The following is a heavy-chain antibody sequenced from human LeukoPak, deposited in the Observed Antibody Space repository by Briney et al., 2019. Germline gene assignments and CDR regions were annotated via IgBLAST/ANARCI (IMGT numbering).Heavy chain of an antibody. Sequence: PGGSLRLSCAASGFTFSDYYMSWIRQAPGKGLEWVSSISSSSSYIYYADSVKGRFTISRDNAKNSLYLQMNSLRAEDTAVYYCARADYVWGSYRAYYFDYWGQGTLVTVSS. CDR1: GFTFSDYY. J-gene: IGHJ4*02. D-gene: IGHD3-16*02. CDR3: ARADYVWGSYRAYYFDY. V-gene: IGHV3-11*06. CDR2: ISSSSSYI.